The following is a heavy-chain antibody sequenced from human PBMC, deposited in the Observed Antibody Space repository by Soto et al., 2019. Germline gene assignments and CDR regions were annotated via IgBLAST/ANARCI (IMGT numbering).Heavy chain of an antibody. Sequence: QVQLQESGPGLVKPSGTLSLTCAVSGGSISSGHWWSWVRQPPGKGLEGIGEIYNSGSTNYNPSLVCRVTIAVDKSKNQVSLKLSSVTAADTAVYFCARQAVARLNWFDPWGQGTLVSFSS. CDR3: ARQAVARLNWFDP. V-gene: IGHV4-4*02. CDR1: GGSISSGHW. CDR2: IYNSGST. J-gene: IGHJ5*02. D-gene: IGHD6-19*01.